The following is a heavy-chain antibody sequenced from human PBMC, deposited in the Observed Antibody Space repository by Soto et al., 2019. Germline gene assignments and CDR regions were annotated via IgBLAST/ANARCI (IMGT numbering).Heavy chain of an antibody. CDR2: IRVNNGDT. J-gene: IGHJ5*02. V-gene: IGHV1-18*01. Sequence: ASVKVSCKASGYTFTSYGISWVRQAPGQGLEWVGWIRVNNGDTHYAQKLQGRVTMTTDTSTSTAYMELRSLRSDDTAVYYCARGVGSGSYYNQYNWFDPWGQGTLVTVSS. D-gene: IGHD3-10*01. CDR1: GYTFTSYG. CDR3: ARGVGSGSYYNQYNWFDP.